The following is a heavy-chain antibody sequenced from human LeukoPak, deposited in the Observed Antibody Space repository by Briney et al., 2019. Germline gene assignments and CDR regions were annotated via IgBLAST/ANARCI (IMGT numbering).Heavy chain of an antibody. V-gene: IGHV3-11*04. CDR1: GFIFTDYY. J-gene: IGHJ6*02. D-gene: IGHD3-10*01. CDR3: ARVGRGVYGMDV. Sequence: PGGSLRLSRAASGFIFTDYYMSWIRQAPGKGLEWVSYIINSGGTVYYTDSVQGRFTISRDNARNSLFLQMNSLRDEDTAVYYCARVGRGVYGMDVWGQGTTVTVSS. CDR2: IINSGGTV.